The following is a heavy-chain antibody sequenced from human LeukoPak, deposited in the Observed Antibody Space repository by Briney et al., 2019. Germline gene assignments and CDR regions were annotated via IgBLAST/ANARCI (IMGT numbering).Heavy chain of an antibody. CDR3: AKVNGYSSSWYPEYFQH. CDR2: IRYDGSNK. CDR1: GFTFSSYG. D-gene: IGHD6-13*01. J-gene: IGHJ1*01. V-gene: IGHV3-30*02. Sequence: GGSRRLSCAASGFTFSSYGMHWVRQAPGKGLEWVAFIRYDGSNKYYADSVKGRFTISRDNSKNTLYLQMNSLRAEDTAVYYCAKVNGYSSSWYPEYFQHWGQGTLVTVSS.